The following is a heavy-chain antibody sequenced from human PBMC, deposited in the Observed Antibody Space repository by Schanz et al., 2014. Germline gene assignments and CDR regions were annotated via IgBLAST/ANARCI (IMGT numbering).Heavy chain of an antibody. J-gene: IGHJ4*02. CDR1: GYTFTSYY. CDR2: INPSGGST. V-gene: IGHV1-46*01. D-gene: IGHD6-19*01. CDR3: AASSGWHPSSDY. Sequence: QVQLVQSGAEVKKPGASVKVSCKASGYTFTSYYMHWVRQAPGQGLEWMGIINPSGGSTSYAQKFQGRDTMTRDTSTSEVCMELSSLRSEDTAVYYWAASSGWHPSSDYWGQGTLVTVSS.